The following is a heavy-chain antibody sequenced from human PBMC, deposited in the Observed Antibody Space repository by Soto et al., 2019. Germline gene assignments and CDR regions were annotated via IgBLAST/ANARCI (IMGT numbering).Heavy chain of an antibody. V-gene: IGHV3-53*01. CDR1: GITVSNNY. Sequence: PGGSLRLSCAASGITVSNNYMSWVRQAPGKGLEWVSIIYSGGSTYYADSVQGRFTISRDNSKNTLFLQMSSLRAEDTAVYYCAREGGGVYCSGGSCYGRYFDFWGQGTRVTVSS. CDR3: AREGGGVYCSGGSCYGRYFDF. CDR2: IYSGGST. J-gene: IGHJ4*02. D-gene: IGHD2-15*01.